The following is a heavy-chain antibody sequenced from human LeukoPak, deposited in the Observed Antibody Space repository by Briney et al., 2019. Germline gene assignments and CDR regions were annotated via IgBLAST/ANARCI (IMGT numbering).Heavy chain of an antibody. Sequence: PSETLSLTCTVSGGSISSSSYYWGWIRQPPGKGLEWIGSIYYSGSTYYNPSLKSRVTISVDTSKNQFSLKLSSVTAAETAVYYCARLTRGLYSSSWGQGTLVTVSS. CDR2: IYYSGST. J-gene: IGHJ4*02. D-gene: IGHD6-6*01. CDR1: GGSISSSSYY. CDR3: ARLTRGLYSSS. V-gene: IGHV4-39*07.